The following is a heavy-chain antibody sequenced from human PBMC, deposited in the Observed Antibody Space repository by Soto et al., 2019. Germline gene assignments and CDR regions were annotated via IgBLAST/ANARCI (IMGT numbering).Heavy chain of an antibody. D-gene: IGHD6-13*01. CDR1: GGSISSGGYY. CDR3: ARGGGRQQLVPENQPGDYFDY. Sequence: SETLSLTCTVSGGSISSGGYYWSWIRQHPGKGLEWIGYIYYSGSTYYNPSLKSRVTISVDTSKNQFSLKLSSVTAADTAVYYCARGGGRQQLVPENQPGDYFDYWGQGTLVTVSS. J-gene: IGHJ4*02. V-gene: IGHV4-31*03. CDR2: IYYSGST.